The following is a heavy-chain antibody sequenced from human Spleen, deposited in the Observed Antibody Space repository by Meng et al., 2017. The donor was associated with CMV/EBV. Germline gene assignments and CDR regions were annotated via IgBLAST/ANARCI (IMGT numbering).Heavy chain of an antibody. J-gene: IGHJ6*02. V-gene: IGHV3-48*03. Sequence: GGSLRLSCAASGFPFSSHEMNWVRQAPGQGLEWVSHISRTATTVYYADSVKGRFTISRDNAKNSLYPQMNSLRAEDTAVYYCARSPRTSHHLPFSTPYYYSHYGMDVWGQGTTVTVSS. CDR3: ARSPRTSHHLPFSTPYYYSHYGMDV. CDR2: ISRTATTV. CDR1: GFPFSSHE. D-gene: IGHD3-16*01.